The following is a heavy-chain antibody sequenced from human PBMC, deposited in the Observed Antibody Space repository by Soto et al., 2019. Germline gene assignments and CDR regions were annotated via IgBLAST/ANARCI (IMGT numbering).Heavy chain of an antibody. V-gene: IGHV1-8*01. Sequence: QVQLVQSGAEVRKPGASVKVSCKASGYTFTNYDINWVRQAAGQGPEWMGWMNPNSGDTGYAHKFQGRVTMTRNTSISTAYMELSGLRSEDTAVYYCARGSGNCISTSCYVGWFDPWGQGNLVTVSS. CDR3: ARGSGNCISTSCYVGWFDP. CDR1: GYTFTNYD. D-gene: IGHD2-2*01. CDR2: MNPNSGDT. J-gene: IGHJ5*02.